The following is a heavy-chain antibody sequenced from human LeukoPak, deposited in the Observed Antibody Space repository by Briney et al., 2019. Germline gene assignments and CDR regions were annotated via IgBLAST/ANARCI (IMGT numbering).Heavy chain of an antibody. V-gene: IGHV4-31*03. Sequence: SETLSLTCTVSGGSISSGGYHWSWIRQHPGKGLEWIGYIYYSGSTYYNPSLKSRVTISVDTSKNQFSLKLSSVTAADTAVYYCARLYCSGGSCSFDYWGQGTLVTVSS. CDR2: IYYSGST. CDR3: ARLYCSGGSCSFDY. D-gene: IGHD2-15*01. J-gene: IGHJ4*02. CDR1: GGSISSGGYH.